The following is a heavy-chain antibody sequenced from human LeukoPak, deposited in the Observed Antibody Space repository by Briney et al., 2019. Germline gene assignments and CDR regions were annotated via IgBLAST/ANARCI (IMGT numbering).Heavy chain of an antibody. CDR1: GGSFSGYY. V-gene: IGHV4-34*01. CDR3: ARGWTRGVAARPLDY. D-gene: IGHD6-6*01. CDR2: INQSGST. J-gene: IGHJ4*02. Sequence: SETLSLTCAVYGGSFSGYYWSRIRQPPGKGLEWIGEINQSGSTNYNPSLKSRVTISVDTSKNQFSLKLSSVTAADTAVYYCARGWTRGVAARPLDYWGQGTLVTVSS.